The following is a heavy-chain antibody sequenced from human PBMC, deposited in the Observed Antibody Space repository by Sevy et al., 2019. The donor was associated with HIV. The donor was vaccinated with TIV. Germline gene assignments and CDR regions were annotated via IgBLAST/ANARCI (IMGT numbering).Heavy chain of an antibody. J-gene: IGHJ6*03. CDR1: GFTFNSYW. V-gene: IGHV3-7*03. Sequence: GGSLRLSCAASGFTFNSYWMTWVRQAPGKGLEWVANIKQDGSEKYYVDSVKGGFTISRDDAKNSLYLQMNSLRAEDTAVYYCARVAAGDYYYYYMDVWGKGTTVTVSS. CDR3: ARVAAGDYYYYYMDV. D-gene: IGHD4-17*01. CDR2: IKQDGSEK.